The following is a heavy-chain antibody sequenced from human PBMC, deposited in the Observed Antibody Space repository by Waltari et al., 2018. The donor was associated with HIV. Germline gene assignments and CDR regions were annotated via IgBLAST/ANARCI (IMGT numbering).Heavy chain of an antibody. CDR3: ARGGWMTLSWWSFDL. D-gene: IGHD2-15*01. CDR2: IYYSGST. J-gene: IGHJ2*01. Sequence: QVQLQESGPGLVKPSETLSLTCTVSGGSISSYYWSWIRQPPGKGLGWFGYIYYSGSTNYTPALKSRVTISIDTSKNQFALKLGSVTAADTDVYFCARGGWMTLSWWSFDLWGRGTLVTVSS. V-gene: IGHV4-59*01. CDR1: GGSISSYY.